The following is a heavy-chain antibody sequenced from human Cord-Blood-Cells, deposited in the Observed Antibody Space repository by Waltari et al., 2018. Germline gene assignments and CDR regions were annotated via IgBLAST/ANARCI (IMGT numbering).Heavy chain of an antibody. CDR3: ARVAVTTYYYYYYMDV. CDR2: IIPILGKA. Sequence: QVQLVQSGAEVKKPGSSVKVSCKASGGTFSSYAISWLRQAPGQGLEWMGGIIPILGKANYAQKCQGKGTITADESTSTAYMELSSLRSEDTAVYYCARVAVTTYYYYYYMDVWGKGTTVTVSS. D-gene: IGHD4-4*01. V-gene: IGHV1-69*01. J-gene: IGHJ6*03. CDR1: GGTFSSYA.